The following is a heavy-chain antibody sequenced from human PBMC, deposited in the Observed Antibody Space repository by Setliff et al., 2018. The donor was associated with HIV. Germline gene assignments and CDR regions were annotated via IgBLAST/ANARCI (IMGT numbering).Heavy chain of an antibody. CDR1: GGSISNYY. D-gene: IGHD1-1*01. Sequence: PSETLSLTCNVSGGSISNYYWTWMRQPPGKGLEWIAYISYSGNTNYHPALRSRLTITRDTSKNQVSLTLRSVTAEDTAIYFCARDAELPGPPVHDAFDLWGRGTRVTV. CDR2: ISYSGNT. J-gene: IGHJ3*01. CDR3: ARDAELPGPPVHDAFDL. V-gene: IGHV4-59*01.